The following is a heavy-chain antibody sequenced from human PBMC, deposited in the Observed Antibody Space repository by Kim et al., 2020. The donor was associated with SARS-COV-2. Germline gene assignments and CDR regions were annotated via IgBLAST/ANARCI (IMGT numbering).Heavy chain of an antibody. J-gene: IGHJ4*01. D-gene: IGHD6-13*01. Sequence: SETLSLTCTVSGYSISSGYYWGWIRQPPGKGLEWIGSIYHSGSTYYNPSLKSRVTISVDTSKNQFSLKLSSVTAADTAVYYCARLSGYSISWFLVPVHY. CDR1: GYSISSGYY. CDR2: IYHSGST. CDR3: ARLSGYSISWFLVPVHY. V-gene: IGHV4-38-2*02.